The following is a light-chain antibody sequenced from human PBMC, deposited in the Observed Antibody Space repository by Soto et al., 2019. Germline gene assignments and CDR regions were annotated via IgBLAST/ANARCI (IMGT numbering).Light chain of an antibody. V-gene: IGKV3-20*01. CDR1: QSVSSY. CDR3: QQYGRSHT. J-gene: IGKJ5*01. Sequence: EIVLTQSPATLSLSPEERAPLSCRASQSVSSYLAWYQQKPGQAPRLLIYDASNRATGIPDRFSGSGSGTDFTLTISRLEPEDFAVYYCQQYGRSHTFGQGTRLEIK. CDR2: DAS.